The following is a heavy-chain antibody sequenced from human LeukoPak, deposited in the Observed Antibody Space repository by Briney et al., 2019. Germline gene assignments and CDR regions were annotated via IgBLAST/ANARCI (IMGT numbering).Heavy chain of an antibody. CDR1: GFTFSSYA. V-gene: IGHV3-23*01. D-gene: IGHD3-22*01. J-gene: IGHJ4*02. Sequence: PGGSLRLSCAASGFTFSSYAMHWVRQAPGKGLEWVSAISGSGGSTYYADSVKGRFTISRDNSKNTLYLQMNSLRAEDTAVYYCATAYDSSGYSSYWGQGTLVTVSS. CDR2: ISGSGGST. CDR3: ATAYDSSGYSSY.